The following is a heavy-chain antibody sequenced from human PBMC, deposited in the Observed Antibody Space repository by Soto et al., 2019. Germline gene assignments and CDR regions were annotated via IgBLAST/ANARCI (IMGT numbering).Heavy chain of an antibody. D-gene: IGHD3-10*01. V-gene: IGHV4-39*01. Sequence: SETLSLTCTVSGTSISSTNYYWGWIRQPPGKGLEWITSIYYTGMTYYNPSLKSRVTISVDTSKNQFSLKLSSVTAAGTAVYYCARHVFGSEYFYGMGVWGQGTTVTVSS. CDR3: ARHVFGSEYFYGMGV. CDR2: IYYTGMT. J-gene: IGHJ6*02. CDR1: GTSISSTNYY.